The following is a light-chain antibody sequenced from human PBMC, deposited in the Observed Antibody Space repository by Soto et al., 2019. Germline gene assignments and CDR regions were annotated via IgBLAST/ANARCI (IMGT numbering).Light chain of an antibody. J-gene: IGKJ1*01. CDR2: DAS. Sequence: ETALTQSPATLSLSPGERATLSCRASQSVDTFLAWYQQKPGQAPRLLIYDASNRATGIPARFSGSGSGTDFTLTISRLEPEDFAVYYCHQYDSWTFGQGTKVDI. CDR1: QSVDTF. V-gene: IGKV3-11*01. CDR3: HQYDSWT.